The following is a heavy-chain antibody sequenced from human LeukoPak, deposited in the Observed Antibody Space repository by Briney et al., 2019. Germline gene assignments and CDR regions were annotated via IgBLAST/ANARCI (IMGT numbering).Heavy chain of an antibody. Sequence: PGGSLRLSCAASGFTFSSYGMSWVRQAPGKGLEWVSAISGSGGSTYYADSVKGRFTISRDNSKNTLYLQMNSLRAEDTAVYYCAKGSGSYVSPLYYFDYWGQGTLVTVSS. J-gene: IGHJ4*02. CDR1: GFTFSSYG. CDR3: AKGSGSYVSPLYYFDY. V-gene: IGHV3-23*01. D-gene: IGHD1-26*01. CDR2: ISGSGGST.